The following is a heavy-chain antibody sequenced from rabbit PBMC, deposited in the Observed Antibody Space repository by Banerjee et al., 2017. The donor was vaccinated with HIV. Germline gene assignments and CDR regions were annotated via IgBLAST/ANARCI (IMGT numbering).Heavy chain of an antibody. D-gene: IGHD6-1*01. Sequence: QSLEESGGDLVKPGASLTLTCTASGFSFSSDYDMCWVRQAPGKGLELIACMDTGNTVYANWAKGRFTISRASSTTVTLQLTSLTAADTATYFCARGTNSAYDRFDLWGPGTLVTVS. J-gene: IGHJ4*01. CDR2: MDTGNT. CDR1: GFSFSSDYD. V-gene: IGHV1S40*01. CDR3: ARGTNSAYDRFDL.